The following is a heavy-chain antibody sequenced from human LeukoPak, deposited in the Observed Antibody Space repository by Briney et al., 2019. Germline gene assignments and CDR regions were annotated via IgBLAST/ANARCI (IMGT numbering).Heavy chain of an antibody. D-gene: IGHD2-21*02. CDR1: GYTFTSYD. J-gene: IGHJ4*02. V-gene: IGHV1-8*03. Sequence: ASVKVSCKASGYTFTSYDINWVRQATGQGLEWMGWMNPNSGNTGYAQKFQGRVTITRNTSISTAYMELSSLRSEDTAVYYCARVIGCGGDCYHYFDYWGQGTLVTVSS. CDR3: ARVIGCGGDCYHYFDY. CDR2: MNPNSGNT.